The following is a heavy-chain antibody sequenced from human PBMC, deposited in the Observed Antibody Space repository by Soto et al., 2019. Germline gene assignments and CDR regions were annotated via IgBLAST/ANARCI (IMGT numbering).Heavy chain of an antibody. V-gene: IGHV1-69*06. D-gene: IGHD6-6*01. CDR3: ARTPPVAARPVYYYYGMDV. J-gene: IGHJ6*02. CDR1: GGTFSSYA. Sequence: SVKVSCKASGGTFSSYAISWVRQAPGQGLEWMGGVIPIFGTANYAQKFQGRVTITADKSTSTAYMELSSLRSEDTAVYYCARTPPVAARPVYYYYGMDVWGQGTTVTVSS. CDR2: VIPIFGTA.